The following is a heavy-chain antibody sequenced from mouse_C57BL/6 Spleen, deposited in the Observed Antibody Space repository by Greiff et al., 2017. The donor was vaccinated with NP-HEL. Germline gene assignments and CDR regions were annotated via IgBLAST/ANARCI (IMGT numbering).Heavy chain of an antibody. D-gene: IGHD1-1*01. CDR1: GYTFTSYW. J-gene: IGHJ2*01. Sequence: QVQLQQPGAELVKPGASVKMSCKASGYTFTSYWITWVKQRPGQGLEWLGDIYPGSGSTNYNEQFKSKATLTVDTSSSTSYMQLSSLTSEDSAVYYCARYPTVVARDYWGQGTTLTVSS. CDR3: ARYPTVVARDY. V-gene: IGHV1-55*01. CDR2: IYPGSGST.